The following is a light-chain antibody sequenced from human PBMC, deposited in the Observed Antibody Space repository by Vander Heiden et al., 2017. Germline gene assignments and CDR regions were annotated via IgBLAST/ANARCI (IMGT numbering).Light chain of an antibody. CDR3: QHRGTWAMYV. CDR2: DAS. CDR1: QSVGRY. V-gene: IGKV3-11*01. J-gene: IGKJ2*01. Sequence: DTVLTQSPATLSFSPGERATLSCRASQSVGRYLGWYQQRPGQAPRLLIYDASNRANGIPARFSGSGVGKDFPLTIRRLEPEDFAGYYRQHRGTWAMYVFGQGTKLDIK.